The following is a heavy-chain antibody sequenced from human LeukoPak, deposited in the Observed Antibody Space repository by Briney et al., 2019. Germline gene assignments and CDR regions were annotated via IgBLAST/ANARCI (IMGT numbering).Heavy chain of an antibody. CDR1: GGSFSGYY. J-gene: IGHJ4*02. D-gene: IGHD3-16*01. CDR3: ARAGFTFGRRTDF. CDR2: INHSGNT. Sequence: SETLSLTCAVYGGSFSGYYWGWIRQPPLKGLEWIGEINHSGNTKYNPSVKSRVTISADPSKNQFSLRLKSLTVADTAVYYCARAGFTFGRRTDFWGQGTLVTVSS. V-gene: IGHV4-34*01.